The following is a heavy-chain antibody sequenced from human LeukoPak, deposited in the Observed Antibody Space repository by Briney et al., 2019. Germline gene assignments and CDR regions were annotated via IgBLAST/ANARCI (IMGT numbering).Heavy chain of an antibody. Sequence: GGSLRLSCAASGFSFSRYAMSWVRQAPGEGLEWVSGISSSGDNTKYANSVKGRFTTSRDNSKNTLYLQMSSLRAEDTAVYYCVYYAYVWGSYPGDSWGQGTLVTVSS. D-gene: IGHD3-16*02. CDR1: GFSFSRYA. J-gene: IGHJ4*02. CDR2: ISSSGDNT. V-gene: IGHV3-23*01. CDR3: VYYAYVWGSYPGDS.